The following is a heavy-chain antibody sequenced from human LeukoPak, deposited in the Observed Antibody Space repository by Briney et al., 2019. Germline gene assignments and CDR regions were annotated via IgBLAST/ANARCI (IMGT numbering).Heavy chain of an antibody. Sequence: KPSETLSLTCTVSGGSISSGGYSWSWIRQPPGKGLEWIGYIYHSGSTYYNPSLKSRVTISVDRSKNQFSLKLSSVTAADTAVYYCARPVTTSGSLLGPNWFDPWGQGTLVTVSS. CDR2: IYHSGST. J-gene: IGHJ5*02. D-gene: IGHD4-4*01. V-gene: IGHV4-30-2*01. CDR1: GGSISSGGYS. CDR3: ARPVTTSGSLLGPNWFDP.